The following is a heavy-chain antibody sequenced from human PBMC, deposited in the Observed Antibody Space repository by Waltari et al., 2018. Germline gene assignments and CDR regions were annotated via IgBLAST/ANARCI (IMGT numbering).Heavy chain of an antibody. J-gene: IGHJ4*02. D-gene: IGHD3-9*01. CDR2: ISDSGTT. CDR3: AREAGSGIDWYHDY. CDR1: DFSSSRGFY. Sequence: QMQESGPGLVKPSETVSLMCSVSDFSSSRGFYWGWLRQSPGKGLEWIGSISDSGTTSYNPSLQIRVTISIDTSKNQFSLKLGSVTAADTAVFYCAREAGSGIDWYHDYWGQGILVTVSS. V-gene: IGHV4-38-2*02.